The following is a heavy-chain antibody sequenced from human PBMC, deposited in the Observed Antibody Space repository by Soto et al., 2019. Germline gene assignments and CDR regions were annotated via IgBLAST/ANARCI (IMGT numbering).Heavy chain of an antibody. CDR2: INHSGST. Sequence: SETLSLTCAVYGGSFSGYYWSWIRQPPGKGLEWIGEINHSGSTNYNPSLKSRVTISVDTSKNQFSLKLSSVTAADTAVYYCARGAGYSSGWRNKYIQHWGHGTLVTVSS. J-gene: IGHJ1*01. CDR1: GGSFSGYY. V-gene: IGHV4-34*01. D-gene: IGHD6-19*01. CDR3: ARGAGYSSGWRNKYIQH.